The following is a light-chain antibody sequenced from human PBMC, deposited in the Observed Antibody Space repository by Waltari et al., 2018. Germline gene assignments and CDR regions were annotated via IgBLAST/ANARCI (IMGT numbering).Light chain of an antibody. V-gene: IGLV2-14*03. J-gene: IGLJ2*01. CDR3: SAHSASSTHVL. CDR2: DVN. CDR1: NSDIGAYNY. Sequence: QSALTQPASVSGSPGQSITISCTGTNSDIGAYNYVFWYQQYPGTAPKLIIYDVNSRPSGISVRCSGSKSGNTASLTISGLQAEDEADYYCSAHSASSTHVLFGGGTKLTVL.